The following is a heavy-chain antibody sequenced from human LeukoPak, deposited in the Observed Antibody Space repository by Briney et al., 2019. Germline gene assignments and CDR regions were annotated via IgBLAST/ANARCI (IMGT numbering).Heavy chain of an antibody. CDR3: ARDRGYTQDY. Sequence: GGSLRLSCAASGCTFSAYWMHWVRLAPGKGLVWVSHIKTDGSGTTYADSVKGRFTISRDNAKNTLYLQMNSLRAEDTAVYYCARDRGYTQDYWGQGTLVTVSS. CDR2: IKTDGSGT. CDR1: GCTFSAYW. D-gene: IGHD5-12*01. V-gene: IGHV3-74*01. J-gene: IGHJ4*02.